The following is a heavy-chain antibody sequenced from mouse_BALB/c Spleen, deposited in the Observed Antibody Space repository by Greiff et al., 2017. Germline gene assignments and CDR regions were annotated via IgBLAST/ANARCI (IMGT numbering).Heavy chain of an antibody. Sequence: EVQRVESGGGLVQPGGSRKLSCAASGFTFSSYTMSWVRQTPEKRLEWVAYISNGGGSTYYPDTVKGRFTISRDNAKNTLYLQMSSLKSEDTAMYYCARRVYYGLYFDYWGQGTTLTVSS. CDR3: ARRVYYGLYFDY. D-gene: IGHD2-1*01. CDR1: GFTFSSYT. J-gene: IGHJ2*01. V-gene: IGHV5-12-2*01. CDR2: ISNGGGST.